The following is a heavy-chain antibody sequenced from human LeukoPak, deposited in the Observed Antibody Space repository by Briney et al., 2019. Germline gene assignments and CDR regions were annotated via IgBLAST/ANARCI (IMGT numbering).Heavy chain of an antibody. CDR3: GKGGATKSGDYYYYYMDV. J-gene: IGHJ6*03. CDR2: INPSGGST. V-gene: IGHV1-46*01. Sequence: ASVKVSCKASGYTFTSYYMHWVRQAPGQGLEWMGIINPSGGSTSYAQKFQGRVTMTRDTSTSTVCMELSSLRSEDTAVYYCGKGGATKSGDYYYYYMDVWGKGTTVTISS. D-gene: IGHD1-26*01. CDR1: GYTFTSYY.